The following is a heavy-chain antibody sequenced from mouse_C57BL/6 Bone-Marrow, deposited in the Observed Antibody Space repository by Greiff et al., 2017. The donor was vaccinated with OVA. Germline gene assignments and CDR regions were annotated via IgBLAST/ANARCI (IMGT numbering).Heavy chain of an antibody. D-gene: IGHD1-1*01. Sequence: QVQLKESGAELVRPGASVKLSCKASGYTFTDYYINWVKQRPGQGLEWIARIYPGSGNTYYNEKFKGKATLTAEKSSSTAYMQLSSLTSEDSAVYFCARSYYGSRYYFDYWGQGTTLTVSS. CDR3: ARSYYGSRYYFDY. V-gene: IGHV1-76*01. CDR2: IYPGSGNT. CDR1: GYTFTDYY. J-gene: IGHJ2*01.